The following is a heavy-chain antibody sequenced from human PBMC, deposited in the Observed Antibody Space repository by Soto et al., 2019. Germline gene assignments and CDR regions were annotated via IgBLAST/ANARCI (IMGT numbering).Heavy chain of an antibody. Sequence: QGQLQQSGPGLVKPSETLSLTSSVSGGSISSYYWSWIRQLPGKGLEWIGYIYYSGSTNYNPSLKSRVTISVDTSKNQFALKLSSVTAADTAVHYCARFQQYFQHWGQGTLVTVSS. CDR3: ARFQQYFQH. CDR1: GGSISSYY. V-gene: IGHV4-59*08. J-gene: IGHJ1*01. CDR2: IYYSGST.